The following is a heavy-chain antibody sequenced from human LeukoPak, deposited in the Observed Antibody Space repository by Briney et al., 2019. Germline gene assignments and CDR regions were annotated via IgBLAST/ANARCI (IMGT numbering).Heavy chain of an antibody. Sequence: PSETLSLTCTVSGGSIRSSYYYWGWIRQPPGKGLEWIGEIYHSGSTNYNPSLKSRVTISVDKSKNQFSLKLSSVTAADTAVYYCARGRPSGWYLSDYYYYGMDVWGQGTTVTVSS. CDR2: IYHSGST. CDR3: ARGRPSGWYLSDYYYYGMDV. CDR1: GGSIRSSYYY. D-gene: IGHD6-19*01. J-gene: IGHJ6*02. V-gene: IGHV4-39*07.